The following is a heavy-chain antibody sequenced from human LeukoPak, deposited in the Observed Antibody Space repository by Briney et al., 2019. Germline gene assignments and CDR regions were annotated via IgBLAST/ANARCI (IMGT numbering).Heavy chain of an antibody. D-gene: IGHD1-26*01. Sequence: PGGSLRLSCAASGFTFSSYAMGWVRQAPGKGLEWVSTIYIGGDTYYADSVKGRITIFRDNSKKTLYLQMNSLRAEDTAVYYCAKDPPYRGSGTTGYFQHWGQGTLVTVSS. V-gene: IGHV3-23*01. CDR1: GFTFSSYA. CDR2: IYIGGDT. CDR3: AKDPPYRGSGTTGYFQH. J-gene: IGHJ1*01.